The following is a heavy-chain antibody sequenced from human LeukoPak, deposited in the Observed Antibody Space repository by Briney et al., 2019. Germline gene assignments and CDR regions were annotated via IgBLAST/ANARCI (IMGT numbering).Heavy chain of an antibody. J-gene: IGHJ1*01. V-gene: IGHV1-2*02. Sequence: ASVKVSCKASGYTFTSHHMHWVRQAPGQGLEWMGWINSNSADTNYAQNFQGRVTMTRDTSISTAYMELSRLRSDDTALYYCARIGISARGTNFHHWGQGTLVTVSS. CDR1: GYTFTSHH. D-gene: IGHD6-13*01. CDR2: INSNSADT. CDR3: ARIGISARGTNFHH.